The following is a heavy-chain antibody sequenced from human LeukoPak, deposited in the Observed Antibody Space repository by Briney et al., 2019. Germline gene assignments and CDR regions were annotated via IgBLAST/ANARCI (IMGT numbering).Heavy chain of an antibody. V-gene: IGHV3-21*01. Sequence: GGSLRLSCAASGFTFSSYSMNWVPQAPGKGLEWVSSISSSSSYIHYADSVKGRFTISRDNAKNSLYLQMNSLRAEDTAVYYCASLRSGYYDSSGSYWGQGTLVTVSS. D-gene: IGHD3-22*01. J-gene: IGHJ4*02. CDR1: GFTFSSYS. CDR3: ASLRSGYYDSSGSY. CDR2: ISSSSSYI.